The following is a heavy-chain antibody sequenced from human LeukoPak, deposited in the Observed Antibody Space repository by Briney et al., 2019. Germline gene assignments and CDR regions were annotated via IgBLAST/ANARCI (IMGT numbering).Heavy chain of an antibody. CDR1: AGSISSYY. Sequence: SETLSLTCIVSAGSISSYYWSRIRQPPGKGLEWIGYISYSGTTNFNPSLKSRVTIAADTSKNQFSLNLSSVTAADTAVYYCARASRPASFIGAFDIWGLGTMVAVSS. D-gene: IGHD2-2*01. V-gene: IGHV4-59*01. J-gene: IGHJ3*02. CDR3: ARASRPASFIGAFDI. CDR2: ISYSGTT.